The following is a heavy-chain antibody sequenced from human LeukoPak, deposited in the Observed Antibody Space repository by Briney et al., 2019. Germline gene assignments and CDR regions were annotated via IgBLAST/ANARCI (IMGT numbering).Heavy chain of an antibody. Sequence: PGGSLRLSCAASGFTFSSYSMNWVRQAPGKGLEWVSSISSSSNYIYYAASVKGRFTISRDNAKNSLYLQMNSLRAEDTAVYYCAREALALTHYYLDYWGQGILVTVSS. CDR1: GFTFSSYS. J-gene: IGHJ4*02. CDR2: ISSSSNYI. CDR3: AREALALTHYYLDY. D-gene: IGHD3-3*02. V-gene: IGHV3-21*01.